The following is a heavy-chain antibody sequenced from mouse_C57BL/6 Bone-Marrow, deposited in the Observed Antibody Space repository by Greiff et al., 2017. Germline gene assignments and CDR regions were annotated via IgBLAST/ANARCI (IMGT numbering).Heavy chain of an antibody. J-gene: IGHJ3*01. CDR2: IWRGGST. CDR3: ARYDGYYAWFAY. D-gene: IGHD2-3*01. Sequence: VMLVESGPGLVQPSQSLSITCTVSGFSLTSYGVHWVRQSPGKGLEWLGVIWRGGSTDYNAAFMSRLSITKDNSKSQVFFKMNSLQADDTAIYYCARYDGYYAWFAYWGQGTLVTVSA. V-gene: IGHV2-5*01. CDR1: GFSLTSYG.